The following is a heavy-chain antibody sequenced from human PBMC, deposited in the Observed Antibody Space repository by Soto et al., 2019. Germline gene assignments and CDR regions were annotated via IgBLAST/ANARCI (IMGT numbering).Heavy chain of an antibody. CDR3: ARGGGFDSFDY. J-gene: IGHJ4*02. Sequence: QLQLHMSSPGRAKPSQTLSLTCTVSGAAITYGAYSGGWVRQTPGKGLEWIGYINHLETTFYNPSFESRLTLSIDRTKNQFSLNLKSMSAADRAVYFCARGGGFDSFDYWGQGILVTVSS. CDR2: INHLETT. CDR1: GAAITYGAYS. D-gene: IGHD3-10*01. V-gene: IGHV4-30-2*01.